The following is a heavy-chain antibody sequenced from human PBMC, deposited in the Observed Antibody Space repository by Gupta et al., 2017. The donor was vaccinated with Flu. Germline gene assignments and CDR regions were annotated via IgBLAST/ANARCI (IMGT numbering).Heavy chain of an antibody. CDR2: ISSSSSYI. Sequence: EVQLVESGGGLVKPGGSLRLSCAASGFTFSSYSMNWVRQAPGKGLEWVSSISSSSSYIYYADSVKGRFTISRDNAKNSLYLQMNSLRAEDTAVYYCARGVSWLVVACFDYWGQGTLVTVSS. CDR1: GFTFSSYS. CDR3: ARGVSWLVVACFDY. V-gene: IGHV3-21*01. J-gene: IGHJ4*02. D-gene: IGHD6-19*01.